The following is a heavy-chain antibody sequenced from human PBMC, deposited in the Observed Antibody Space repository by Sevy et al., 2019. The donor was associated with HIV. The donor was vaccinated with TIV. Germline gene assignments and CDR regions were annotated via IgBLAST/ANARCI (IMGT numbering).Heavy chain of an antibody. CDR3: TTDKPGLLWFGELLYDY. V-gene: IGHV3-15*07. D-gene: IGHD3-10*01. CDR1: GFTFSNAW. Sequence: GGSLRLSCAASGFTFSNAWMNWVRQAPGKGLEWVGRIKSKTDGGTTDYAAPVKGRFTISRDDSKTTLYLQMNSLKTEDTAVYYCTTDKPGLLWFGELLYDYWGQGTLVTVSS. CDR2: IKSKTDGGTT. J-gene: IGHJ4*02.